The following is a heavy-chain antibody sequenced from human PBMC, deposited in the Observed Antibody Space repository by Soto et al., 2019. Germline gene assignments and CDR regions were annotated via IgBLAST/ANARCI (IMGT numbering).Heavy chain of an antibody. J-gene: IGHJ4*02. CDR3: AREGREQLVPFDY. V-gene: IGHV3-21*01. D-gene: IGHD6-13*01. Sequence: GSLRLSCAASGFTFSSYSMNWVRQAPGKGLEWVSSISSSSSYIYYADSVKGRFTISRDNAKNSLYLQMNSLRAEDTAVYYCAREGREQLVPFDYWGQGTLVTVSS. CDR1: GFTFSSYS. CDR2: ISSSSSYI.